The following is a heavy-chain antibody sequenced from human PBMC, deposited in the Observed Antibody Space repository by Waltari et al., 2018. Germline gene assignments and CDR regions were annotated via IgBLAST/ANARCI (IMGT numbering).Heavy chain of an antibody. CDR3: ARVKKRQLDFDY. J-gene: IGHJ4*02. CDR1: GHTLRGDY. D-gene: IGHD6-13*01. CDR2: INPNSGGT. V-gene: IGHV1-2*02. Sequence: QVQLLQSGSEVTKPGASVQVPCKASGHTLRGDYMHWIRQAPGQGLEWMGWINPNSGGTEYAQKFQGRVTMTTDTSITTAYMELRRLTSDDTAVYYCARVKKRQLDFDYWGQGTLVTVSS.